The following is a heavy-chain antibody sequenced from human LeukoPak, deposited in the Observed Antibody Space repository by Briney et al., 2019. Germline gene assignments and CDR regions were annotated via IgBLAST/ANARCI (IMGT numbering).Heavy chain of an antibody. CDR1: GFTFSSYG. J-gene: IGHJ4*02. CDR3: ARDLNWACDY. Sequence: GGSLRLSCAASGFTFSSYGMKWVRQAPGKGLEWVSYISSDRRNIYYADSVKGRFTISRDNAENSLYLQMNSLRAEDTAVYYCARDLNWACDYWGQGTLVTVSS. D-gene: IGHD7-27*01. V-gene: IGHV3-48*01. CDR2: ISSDRRNI.